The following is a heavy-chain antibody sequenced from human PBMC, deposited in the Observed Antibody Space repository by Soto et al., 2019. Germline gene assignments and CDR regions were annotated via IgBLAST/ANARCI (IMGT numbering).Heavy chain of an antibody. CDR3: AKDRDYGSGMAHYFDH. Sequence: EVQLLESGGRMVQPGGSLRLSCVASGFTFRGYAMSWVRQAPGTGLEWVSTISGTGGSTYSADSVRGRFTISRDNSKDTVFLQMNSLRAEDTAMYYCAKDRDYGSGMAHYFDHWGQGTLVTVSS. CDR1: GFTFRGYA. J-gene: IGHJ4*02. V-gene: IGHV3-23*01. CDR2: ISGTGGST. D-gene: IGHD3-10*01.